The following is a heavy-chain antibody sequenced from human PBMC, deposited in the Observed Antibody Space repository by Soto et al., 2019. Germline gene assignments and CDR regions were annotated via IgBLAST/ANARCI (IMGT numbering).Heavy chain of an antibody. D-gene: IGHD6-13*01. V-gene: IGHV3-48*02. Sequence: EVQLVESGGGLVQPGGSLRLSCAASGFTFSSYSMNWVRQAPGKGLEWVSYISSSSSTIYYAVSVKGRFTISRDNAKNSLYLQLNSLRDEDTAVYYCAREMTRQQLMLNWFDPWGQGTLVTVSS. CDR3: AREMTRQQLMLNWFDP. CDR1: GFTFSSYS. J-gene: IGHJ5*02. CDR2: ISSSSSTI.